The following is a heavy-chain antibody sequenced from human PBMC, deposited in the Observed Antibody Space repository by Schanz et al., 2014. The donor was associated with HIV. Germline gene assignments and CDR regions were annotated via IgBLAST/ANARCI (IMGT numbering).Heavy chain of an antibody. D-gene: IGHD4-17*01. CDR3: ARDLHVYGDARTDY. J-gene: IGHJ4*02. CDR2: IGSGGGYK. V-gene: IGHV3-21*02. Sequence: EVQLVESGGGLVEPGGSLRLSCEASGFSFSSFSMNWVRQAPGKGLEWVSSIGSGGGYKYYADSVNGRFTISRDNAKNSLHLQMSRLGAEDTAVYYCARDLHVYGDARTDYWGQGILVTVSS. CDR1: GFSFSSFS.